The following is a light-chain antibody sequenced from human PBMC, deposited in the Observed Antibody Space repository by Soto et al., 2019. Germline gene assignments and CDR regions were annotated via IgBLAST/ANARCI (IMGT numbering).Light chain of an antibody. V-gene: IGKV4-1*01. CDR2: WAS. J-gene: IGKJ4*01. CDR1: XXXLXXSXXKDY. Sequence: DIVMXQXXXXLXVSLXEXXXXXCXXSXXXLXXSXXKDYLAWYQQKPGQPPKLLIYWASTRESGVPDRFSGSGSGTDFTLTISSLQAEDVAVYYCQQYYSAPPLTFGGGTKVEIK. CDR3: QQYYSAPPLT.